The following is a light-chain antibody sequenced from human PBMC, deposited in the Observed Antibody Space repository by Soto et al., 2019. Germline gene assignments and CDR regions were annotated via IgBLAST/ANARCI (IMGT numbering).Light chain of an antibody. CDR1: QSVRTY. CDR3: HQRHSWPRT. CDR2: DAS. Sequence: EIVLTQSPVTLSLSPGERATLSCRASQSVRTYLAWYQVKPGQAPRLLIYDASSRAPGIPARFSGSGSGTDFTLTITTLEPEDFAIYYCHQRHSWPRTFGQGTTLEMK. J-gene: IGKJ2*01. V-gene: IGKV3-11*01.